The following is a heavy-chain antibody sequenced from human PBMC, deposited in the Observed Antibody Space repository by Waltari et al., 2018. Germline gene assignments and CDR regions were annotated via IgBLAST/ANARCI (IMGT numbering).Heavy chain of an antibody. Sequence: QVQLQESGPGLVKPSENLSLTCTVAGGSISSYYWSWIRQPPGKGLEWIGYIYSSGSTNYNPSLKRRVTISVDTSKNQFSLKLSSVTAADTAVYYCARLDTARQYFDYWGQGTLVTVSS. J-gene: IGHJ4*02. V-gene: IGHV4-59*08. CDR2: IYSSGST. D-gene: IGHD5-18*01. CDR3: ARLDTARQYFDY. CDR1: GGSISSYY.